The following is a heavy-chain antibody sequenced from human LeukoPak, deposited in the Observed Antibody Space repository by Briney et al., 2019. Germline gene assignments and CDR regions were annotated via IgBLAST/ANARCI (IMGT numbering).Heavy chain of an antibody. V-gene: IGHV3-11*04. CDR3: ARDNRNLDYWGQVDC. J-gene: IGHJ4*02. CDR2: ISSYGTTT. CDR1: GFTFSDYY. D-gene: IGHD4-11*01. Sequence: GGSLRLSCAASGFTFSDYYMSWIRQAPGKGLEWVSYISSYGTTTYYADSVKGRFTISRDNAKNSLYLQMNSLRAEDTAVYYCARDNRNLDYWGQVDCWGQGTLVTVSS.